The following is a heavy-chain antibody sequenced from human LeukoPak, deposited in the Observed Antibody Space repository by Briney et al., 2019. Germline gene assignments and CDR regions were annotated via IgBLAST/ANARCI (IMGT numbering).Heavy chain of an antibody. V-gene: IGHV3-7*01. Sequence: GGSLRLSCAASGFTFSSYWMSWVRQAPGKGLEWVANIKQDGSEKYYVDSVKGRFTISRDNAKNSLYLQMNSLRAEDTAVYYCARSHRINYDFWSGYYTPDAFDIWGRGTMVTVSS. D-gene: IGHD3-3*01. J-gene: IGHJ3*02. CDR2: IKQDGSEK. CDR1: GFTFSSYW. CDR3: ARSHRINYDFWSGYYTPDAFDI.